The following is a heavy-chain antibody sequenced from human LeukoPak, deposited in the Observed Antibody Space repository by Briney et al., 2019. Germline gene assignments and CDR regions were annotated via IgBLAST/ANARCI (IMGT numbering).Heavy chain of an antibody. V-gene: IGHV4-34*01. Sequence: PSETLSLTCAVYGGSFSGYCWSWIRQPPGKGLEWIGEINHSGSTNYNPSLKSRVTISVDTSKNQFSLKLSSVTAADTAVYYCARGRKYSSSPAYYYMDVWGKGTTVTVSS. J-gene: IGHJ6*03. CDR3: ARGRKYSSSPAYYYMDV. D-gene: IGHD6-6*01. CDR1: GGSFSGYC. CDR2: INHSGST.